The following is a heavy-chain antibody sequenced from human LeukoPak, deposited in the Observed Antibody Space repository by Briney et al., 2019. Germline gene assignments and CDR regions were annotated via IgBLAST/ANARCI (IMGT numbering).Heavy chain of an antibody. Sequence: PGGSLRLSCAASGFTFSSYAMSWVRQAPGKGLEWVSAISCSGGSTYYADSVKGRFTISRDNSKNTLYLQMNSMRAEDTDIYYCAKVVYGDYEDSPDDYWGQGTLVTVSS. V-gene: IGHV3-23*01. CDR3: AKVVYGDYEDSPDDY. D-gene: IGHD4-17*01. CDR2: ISCSGGST. CDR1: GFTFSSYA. J-gene: IGHJ4*02.